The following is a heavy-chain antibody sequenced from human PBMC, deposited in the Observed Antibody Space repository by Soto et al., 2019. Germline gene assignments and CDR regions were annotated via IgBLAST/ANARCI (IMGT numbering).Heavy chain of an antibody. Sequence: QVQLQESGPGLVKPSQTLSLTCTVSGGSISSGGYYWSWIRQHPGKGLEWIGYIYYSGSTYYNPSRKSRVTISVDTSETQFSLKLSSVTAADTAVYFCARYRRLGGFDDWGQGTLVTVSS. D-gene: IGHD3-16*02. CDR2: IYYSGST. V-gene: IGHV4-31*03. CDR1: GGSISSGGYY. J-gene: IGHJ4*02. CDR3: ARYRRLGGFDD.